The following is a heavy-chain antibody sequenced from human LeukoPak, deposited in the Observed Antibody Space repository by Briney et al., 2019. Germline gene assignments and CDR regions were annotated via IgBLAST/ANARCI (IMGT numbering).Heavy chain of an antibody. V-gene: IGHV1-69*13. CDR1: GGTFSSYA. CDR2: IIPIFGTA. J-gene: IGHJ3*02. CDR3: ARDSGDPRAFDI. Sequence: GASVKVSCKASGGTFSSYAISWVRQAPGQGLEWMGGIIPIFGTANYAQKFQGRVTITADESTSTAYMELSSLRSEDTAVYYCARDSGDPRAFDIWGQGTMVTVSS. D-gene: IGHD4-17*01.